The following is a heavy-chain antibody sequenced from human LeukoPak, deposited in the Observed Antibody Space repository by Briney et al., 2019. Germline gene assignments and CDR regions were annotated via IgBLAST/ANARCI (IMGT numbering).Heavy chain of an antibody. Sequence: GGSLRLSCAASGFTFSSYSMNWVRQAPGKGLEWVSYISSSGSTIYYADSVKGRFTISRDNAKNSLYLQMNSLRAEDTAVYYCARDGYNYYYYYYMDVWGKGTTVTISS. CDR3: ARDGYNYYYYYYMDV. J-gene: IGHJ6*03. CDR1: GFTFSSYS. V-gene: IGHV3-48*04. CDR2: ISSSGSTI. D-gene: IGHD5-24*01.